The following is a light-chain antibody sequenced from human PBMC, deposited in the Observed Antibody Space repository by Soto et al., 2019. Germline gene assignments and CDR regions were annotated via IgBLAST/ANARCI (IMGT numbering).Light chain of an antibody. J-gene: IGLJ2*01. CDR1: SSDIGIYKY. CDR2: EVT. V-gene: IGLV2-23*02. CDR3: CAYAGSGSVV. Sequence: QSALTQPASVSGSPGQSIAISCTGSSSDIGIYKYVSWYQQHPGKVPKLIIYEVTNRPSGVSNRFSGSKSGNTASLTISGLQAEDEADYYCCAYAGSGSVVFGGGTKVTVL.